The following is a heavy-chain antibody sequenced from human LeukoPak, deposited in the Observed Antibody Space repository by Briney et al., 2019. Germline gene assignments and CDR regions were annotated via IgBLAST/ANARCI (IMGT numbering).Heavy chain of an antibody. D-gene: IGHD6-13*01. CDR1: GGSFSGYY. Sequence: PSETLSLTCAVYGGSFSGYYWSWIRQPPGKGLEWIGEINHSGSTNYNPSLKSRVTISVDTSKHQFSLKLSSVTAADTAVYYCARSRYSSSWPYFDYWGQGTLVTVSS. CDR3: ARSRYSSSWPYFDY. V-gene: IGHV4-34*01. J-gene: IGHJ4*02. CDR2: INHSGST.